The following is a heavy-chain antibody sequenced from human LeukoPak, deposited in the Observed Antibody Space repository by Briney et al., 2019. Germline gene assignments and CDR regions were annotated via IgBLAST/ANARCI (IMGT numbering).Heavy chain of an antibody. Sequence: PGGSPRLSCAASGFTFSSYAMSWVRQAPGKGLEWVSAISGSGGSTYYADSVKGRFTISRDNSKNTLYLQMNSLRAEDTAVYYCAKGTRGYSYGLPDYWGQGTLVTVSS. J-gene: IGHJ4*02. CDR1: GFTFSSYA. V-gene: IGHV3-23*01. CDR2: ISGSGGST. CDR3: AKGTRGYSYGLPDY. D-gene: IGHD5-18*01.